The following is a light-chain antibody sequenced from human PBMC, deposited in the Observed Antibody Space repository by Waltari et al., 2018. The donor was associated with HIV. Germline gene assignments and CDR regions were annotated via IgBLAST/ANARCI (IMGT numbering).Light chain of an antibody. J-gene: IGKJ4*01. CDR3: QQYFSVPRT. Sequence: DIVMTQSPVSLTVSPGERATFKCKSSQSLLYNSNNKNYLSWYQHKPGQPPKLLIYWASNRESGVPDRFRGSGSGTDFTLTICNQQAEDVAAYYCQQYFSVPRTFGAGTRVEIK. CDR2: WAS. CDR1: QSLLYNSNNKNY. V-gene: IGKV4-1*01.